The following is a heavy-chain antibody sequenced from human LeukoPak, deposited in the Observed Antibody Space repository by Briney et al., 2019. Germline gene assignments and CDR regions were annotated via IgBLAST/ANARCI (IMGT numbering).Heavy chain of an antibody. CDR3: ARDPPHGMDV. Sequence: GGSLRLSCAASGFTFSSYSMNWVRQAPGKGLEWVSYITSSGSTTYYADSVKGRFTISRDHAKNSLYLQMNSLRAEDTAVYYCARDPPHGMDVWGQGTTVTVSS. J-gene: IGHJ6*02. V-gene: IGHV3-48*01. CDR1: GFTFSSYS. CDR2: ITSSGSTT.